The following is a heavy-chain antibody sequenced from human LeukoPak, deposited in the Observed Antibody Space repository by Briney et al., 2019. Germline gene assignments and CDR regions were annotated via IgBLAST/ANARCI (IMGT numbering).Heavy chain of an antibody. V-gene: IGHV4-59*01. CDR3: ASTKGGIAVADYYFDY. J-gene: IGHJ4*02. CDR2: IYYSGST. D-gene: IGHD6-19*01. Sequence: PSETLSLTCTVSGGSISSYYWSWIRQPPGKGLEWIGYIYYSGSTNYNPSLKSRVTISVDTSKNQFSLKLSSVTAVDTAVYYCASTKGGIAVADYYFDYWGQGTLVTVSS. CDR1: GGSISSYY.